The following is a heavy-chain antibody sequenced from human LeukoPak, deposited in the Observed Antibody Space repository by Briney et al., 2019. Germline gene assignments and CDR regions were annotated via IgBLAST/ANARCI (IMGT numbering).Heavy chain of an antibody. D-gene: IGHD3-22*01. Sequence: GGSLRLSCAASGFTFSSYAMSWVRQAPGKGLEWVSFVSPSGDRTSNADSVEGRFTISRDNTRNTLYLQMNSLRDEDTGVYYCAIMHGYYDGSGFWVQWGQGTLVTVSS. CDR2: VSPSGDRT. CDR1: GFTFSSYA. CDR3: AIMHGYYDGSGFWVQ. J-gene: IGHJ4*02. V-gene: IGHV3-23*01.